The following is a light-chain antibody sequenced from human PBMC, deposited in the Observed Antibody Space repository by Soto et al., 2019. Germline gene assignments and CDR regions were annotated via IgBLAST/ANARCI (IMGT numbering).Light chain of an antibody. CDR3: QQSYSTTWT. CDR2: AAS. V-gene: IGKV1-39*01. CDR1: QGISTS. J-gene: IGKJ1*01. Sequence: DIQMTQSPSSLSASVGDRVTITCRASQGISTSLNWYQQNPGKAPKLLIYAASSLQSGVPSRFSGSGSETDFTLTISSLQPGDFATYSCQQSYSTTWTFGQGTKVDIK.